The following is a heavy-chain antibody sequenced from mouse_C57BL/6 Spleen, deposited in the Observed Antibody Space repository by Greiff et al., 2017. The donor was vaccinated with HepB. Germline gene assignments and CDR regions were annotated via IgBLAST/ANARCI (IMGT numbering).Heavy chain of an antibody. D-gene: IGHD1-1*01. CDR2: ISYSGST. Sequence: EVKLMESGPGLAKPSQTLSLTCSVTGYSITSDYWNWIRKFPGNKLEYMGYISYSGSTYYNPSLKSRISITRDTSKNQYYLQLNSVTTEDTATYYCARHYYGSSGYYAMDYWGQGTSVTVSS. V-gene: IGHV3-8*01. CDR3: ARHYYGSSGYYAMDY. CDR1: GYSITSDY. J-gene: IGHJ4*01.